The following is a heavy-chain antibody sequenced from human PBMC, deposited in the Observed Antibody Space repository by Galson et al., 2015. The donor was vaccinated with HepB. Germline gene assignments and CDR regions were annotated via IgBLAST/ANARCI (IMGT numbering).Heavy chain of an antibody. J-gene: IGHJ3*02. V-gene: IGHV3-30-3*01. Sequence: SLRLSCAASGFTFSSYAMHWVRQAPGKGLEWVAVISYDGSNKYYADSVKGRFTISRDNSKNTLYLQMNSLGAEDTAVYYCARLTGPPPRAFDIWGQGTMVTVSS. D-gene: IGHD1-20*01. CDR3: ARLTGPPPRAFDI. CDR1: GFTFSSYA. CDR2: ISYDGSNK.